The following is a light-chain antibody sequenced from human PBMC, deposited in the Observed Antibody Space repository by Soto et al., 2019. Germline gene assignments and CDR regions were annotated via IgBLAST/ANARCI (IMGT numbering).Light chain of an antibody. CDR3: QQYDSSAPT. J-gene: IGKJ2*01. V-gene: IGKV1-5*01. CDR2: DAS. CDR1: QNISVW. Sequence: DIQMTQSPSTLSASVGDGVTITCRASQNISVWLAWYHQRPGKAPKFLIYDASSLETGVPSRFSGSGSGTEFTLTIRSLQPDDFATYYCQQYDSSAPTFGHGTKLAIK.